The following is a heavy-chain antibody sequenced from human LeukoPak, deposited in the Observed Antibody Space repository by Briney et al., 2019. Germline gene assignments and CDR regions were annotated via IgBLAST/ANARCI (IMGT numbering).Heavy chain of an antibody. Sequence: GESLKISCKGSGFSFTNYWIGWVRQMPGKGLEWMGIIYPGDSDTRYSPSFQGQVTISADRSISTAFLQWSSLKASDTAMYYCARYSGSGSYYNRACHYWGQGTLVTVSS. CDR2: IYPGDSDT. J-gene: IGHJ4*02. V-gene: IGHV5-51*01. D-gene: IGHD3-10*01. CDR3: ARYSGSGSYYNRACHY. CDR1: GFSFTNYW.